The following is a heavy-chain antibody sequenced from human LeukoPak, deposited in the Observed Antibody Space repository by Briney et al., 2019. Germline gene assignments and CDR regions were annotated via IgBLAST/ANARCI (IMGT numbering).Heavy chain of an antibody. CDR3: ASGLELDY. V-gene: IGHV3-74*01. J-gene: IGHJ4*02. Sequence: GGSLRLSCAASGLTFSSYWMNWVRQAPGKGLVWVSRIASDGSSTTYADSVKGRFSISRDNAKNSLYLQMNSLRAEDTAVYYCASGLELDYWGQGTLVTVSS. CDR2: IASDGSST. CDR1: GLTFSSYW.